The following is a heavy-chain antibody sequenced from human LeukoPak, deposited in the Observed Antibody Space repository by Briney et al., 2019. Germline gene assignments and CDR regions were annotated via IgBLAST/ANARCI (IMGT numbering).Heavy chain of an antibody. J-gene: IGHJ4*02. D-gene: IGHD2-15*01. Sequence: PGGSLRLSCAASGFTFSNYWMHWVRQAPGKGLEWVSRINSDGSDTSYADSVKGRFTISRDNAKNTLYLQINSLRAEDTALYYCATSARTYLGSSLDYWGQGTLVTVSS. V-gene: IGHV3-74*01. CDR2: INSDGSDT. CDR3: ATSARTYLGSSLDY. CDR1: GFTFSNYW.